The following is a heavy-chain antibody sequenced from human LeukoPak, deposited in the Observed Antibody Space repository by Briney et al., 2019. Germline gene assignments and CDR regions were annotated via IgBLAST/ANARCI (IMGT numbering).Heavy chain of an antibody. CDR3: ARGGLLRYFDY. D-gene: IGHD3-10*01. V-gene: IGHV4-39*07. Sequence: MPSETLSLTCTVSGGSISSSSYYWGWIRQPPGKGLEWIGEINHSGSTNYNPSLKSRVTISVDTSKNQFSLKLSSVTAADTAVYYCARGGLLRYFDYWGQGTLVTVSS. CDR2: INHSGST. CDR1: GGSISSSSYY. J-gene: IGHJ4*02.